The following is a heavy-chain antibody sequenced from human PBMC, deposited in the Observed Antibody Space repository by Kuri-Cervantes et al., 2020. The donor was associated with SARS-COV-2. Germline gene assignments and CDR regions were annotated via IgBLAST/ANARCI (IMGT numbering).Heavy chain of an antibody. J-gene: IGHJ5*02. V-gene: IGHV1-2*04. Sequence: ASVKVSCKASGYTFTGYYMHWVRQAPGQGLEWMGWINPNSGGTNYAQKFQGWVTMTRDTSISTAYMELSSLRSEDTAVYYCARDRDVLRYFDWSIGGWFDPWGQGTLVTVSS. CDR1: GYTFTGYY. CDR2: INPNSGGT. CDR3: ARDRDVLRYFDWSIGGWFDP. D-gene: IGHD3-9*01.